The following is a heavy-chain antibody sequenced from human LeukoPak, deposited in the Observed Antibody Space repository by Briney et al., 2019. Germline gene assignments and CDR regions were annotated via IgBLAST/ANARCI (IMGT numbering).Heavy chain of an antibody. D-gene: IGHD2-21*02. V-gene: IGHV3-23*01. CDR2: ISGSGVNT. CDR1: GFTFSSYA. CDR3: AKLMSTAVDY. J-gene: IGHJ4*02. Sequence: GGSLRLSCAASGFTFSSYAMTWVRQAPGKGLEWVSSISGSGVNTYYADSVKGRFTISRDNSKNTLYLQMNSLRADDTAIYYCAKLMSTAVDYWGQGTLVT.